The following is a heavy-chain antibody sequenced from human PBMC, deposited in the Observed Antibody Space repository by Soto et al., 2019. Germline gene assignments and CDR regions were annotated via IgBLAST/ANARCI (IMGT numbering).Heavy chain of an antibody. V-gene: IGHV1-2*02. D-gene: IGHD2-2*01. J-gene: IGHJ5*02. CDR1: RYTFTSYD. CDR3: ARRSSTYLNEIIYDP. Sequence: ASVKVSCKASRYTFTSYDIFWVRQSPGQGLEGMGGIKTDSGDTHYAQNFQGRVTMTRDTSIRTADMELNNLLSDDTAVYYCARRSSTYLNEIIYDPWGQGTLVTVSS. CDR2: IKTDSGDT.